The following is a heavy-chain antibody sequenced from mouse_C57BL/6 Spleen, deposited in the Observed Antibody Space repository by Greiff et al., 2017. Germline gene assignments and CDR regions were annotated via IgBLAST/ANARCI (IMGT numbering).Heavy chain of an antibody. V-gene: IGHV1-82*01. Sequence: VQLQQSGPELVKPGASVKISCKASGYAFSSSWMNWVKQRPGQGLEWIGRIYPGDGDTNYNGKFKGKATLTADKSSSTAYMQLSRLTSEDSAVYFCARDYWLAYWGQGTLVTVSA. CDR3: ARDYWLAY. CDR1: GYAFSSSW. D-gene: IGHD2-13*01. CDR2: IYPGDGDT. J-gene: IGHJ3*01.